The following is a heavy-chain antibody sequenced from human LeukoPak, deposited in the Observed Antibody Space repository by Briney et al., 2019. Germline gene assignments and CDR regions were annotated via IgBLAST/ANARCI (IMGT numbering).Heavy chain of an antibody. CDR1: GYTFTSYG. V-gene: IGHV1-18*01. J-gene: IGHJ4*02. Sequence: ASVKVSCTASGYTFTSYGISWVRQAPGQGLEWMGWISAYNGNTNYAQKLQGRVTMTTDTSTSTAYMELRSLRSDDTAVYYCARGRYCSSTSCPYFDYWGQGTLVTVSS. CDR2: ISAYNGNT. CDR3: ARGRYCSSTSCPYFDY. D-gene: IGHD2-2*01.